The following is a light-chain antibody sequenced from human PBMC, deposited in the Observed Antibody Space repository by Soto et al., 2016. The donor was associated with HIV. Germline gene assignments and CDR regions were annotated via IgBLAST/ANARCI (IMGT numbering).Light chain of an antibody. Sequence: SSELTQDPAVSVALGQTVRITCQGDILRAYYANWYQQKAGQAPVLVVYDDSDRPSGIPERFSGSNSGNTATLTISRVEAGDEADYYCQVWDSSSDHLYVFGTGTKVTV. CDR1: ILRAYY. CDR3: QVWDSSSDHLYV. J-gene: IGLJ1*01. V-gene: IGLV3-21*02. CDR2: DDS.